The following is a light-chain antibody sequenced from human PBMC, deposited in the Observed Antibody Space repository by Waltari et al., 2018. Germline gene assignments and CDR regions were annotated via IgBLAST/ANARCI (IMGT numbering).Light chain of an antibody. CDR3: ASYTRSTFTWV. Sequence: QSALTQPASVSGSTGQSITIPCTANILDDGGYHYVSWYQQHPGKVPKLMIYDVSRRPSGISNRFSGSKSGKTASLTISGLQAEDEADYYCASYTRSTFTWVFGGGTKLTVL. CDR1: ILDDGGYHY. J-gene: IGLJ3*02. V-gene: IGLV2-14*03. CDR2: DVS.